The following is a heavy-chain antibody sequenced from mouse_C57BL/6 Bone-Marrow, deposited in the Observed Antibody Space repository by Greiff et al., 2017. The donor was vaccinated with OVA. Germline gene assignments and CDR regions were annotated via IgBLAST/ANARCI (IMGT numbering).Heavy chain of an antibody. D-gene: IGHD1-1*01. V-gene: IGHV8-8*01. CDR1: GFSLSTFGMG. J-gene: IGHJ3*01. CDR2: IWWDDDK. CDR3: ARIAAYYYGSSGSSRPWFAY. Sequence: QVTLKVSGPGILQPSQTLSLTCSFSGFSLSTFGMGVGWIRQPSGKGLEWLAHIWWDDDKYYNPALKSRLTISKDTSKNQVFLKIANVDTADTATYYCARIAAYYYGSSGSSRPWFAYWGQGTLVTVSA.